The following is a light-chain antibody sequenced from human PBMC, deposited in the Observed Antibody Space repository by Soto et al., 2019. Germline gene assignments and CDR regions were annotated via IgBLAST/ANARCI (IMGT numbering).Light chain of an antibody. J-gene: IGKJ4*01. CDR1: QSISSW. CDR3: QHYSTYPLT. V-gene: IGKV1-5*03. Sequence: DIQMTQSPSTLSASVGDRVTITCRASQSISSWLAWYQQKPGKAPNLLIYKASTLQSGVPSRFSGSGSGTEFTLTISTLQPDDFSTYFCQHYSTYPLTLGGGTKVEI. CDR2: KAS.